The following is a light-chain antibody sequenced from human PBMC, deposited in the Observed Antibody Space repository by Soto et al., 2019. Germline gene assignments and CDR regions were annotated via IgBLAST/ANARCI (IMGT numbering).Light chain of an antibody. CDR1: QFVSTN. J-gene: IGKJ1*01. Sequence: ELVMTQSPATLSVSPGESATLSCRASQFVSTNLAWYQQRPGQAPRLLVYGASTRAIGVPARFSGSGSGTEFTLTISSLQSEDFAVYNCQQYNDGLRTVGQGTKVDSK. V-gene: IGKV3-15*01. CDR3: QQYNDGLRT. CDR2: GAS.